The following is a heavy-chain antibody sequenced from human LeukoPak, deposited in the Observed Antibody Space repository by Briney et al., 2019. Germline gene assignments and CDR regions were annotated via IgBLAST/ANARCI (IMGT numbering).Heavy chain of an antibody. V-gene: IGHV4-59*01. J-gene: IGHJ4*02. CDR3: ARNFRYCSGGSCYTLRVFDY. CDR1: GGSISSYY. D-gene: IGHD2-15*01. Sequence: SETLSLTCTVSGGSISSYYWSWTRQPPGKGLEWIGYIYYSGSTNYNPSLKSRVTISVDTSKNQFSLKLSSVTAADTAVYYCARNFRYCSGGSCYTLRVFDYWGQGTLVTVSS. CDR2: IYYSGST.